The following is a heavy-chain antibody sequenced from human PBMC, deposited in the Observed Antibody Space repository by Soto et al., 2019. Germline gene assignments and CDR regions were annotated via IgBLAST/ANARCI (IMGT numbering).Heavy chain of an antibody. V-gene: IGHV4-31*03. CDR2: IHNSGIT. D-gene: IGHD2-8*01. J-gene: IGHJ6*02. CDR3: ARLPAEGVIAGCAMDV. CDR1: GGSISSGSNY. Sequence: SETLSLTCTVSGGSISSGSNYWSWIRQHPGKGLEWIGYIHNSGITYYNPSLESRVIISLETSQNQFSLQLRSVTAADTATYYCARLPAEGVIAGCAMDVWGQGTTVTVSS.